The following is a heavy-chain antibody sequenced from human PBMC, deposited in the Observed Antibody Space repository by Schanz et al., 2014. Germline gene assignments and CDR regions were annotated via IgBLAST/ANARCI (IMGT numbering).Heavy chain of an antibody. V-gene: IGHV4-4*02. Sequence: QVQLQESGPGLVKPSGTLSLTCVVSGGSISSGVWWTWARQSPGKGLEWIGSIYYTGSTYYNPSLKSRVTISLDTSKNQFSLNLNSVTAADTAVYYCAREWSSFDYWGQGALVSVSS. J-gene: IGHJ4*02. D-gene: IGHD3-10*01. CDR3: AREWSSFDY. CDR1: GGSISSGVW. CDR2: IYYTGST.